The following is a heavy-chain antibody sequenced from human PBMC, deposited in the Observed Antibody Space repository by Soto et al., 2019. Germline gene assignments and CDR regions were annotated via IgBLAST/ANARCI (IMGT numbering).Heavy chain of an antibody. D-gene: IGHD3-3*01. CDR2: IPYGGST. CDR1: GGSISSSTYY. J-gene: IGHJ4*02. CDR3: ARFTPDLLHSNLWSGYDLSYFDY. Sequence: QLQLRESGPGLVKPSETLSLTCSVSGGSISSSTYYWAWIRQPPGKGLEWIATIPYGGSTYYNPSLKSGVTQAMTASKNVLGLNSTSVNSPDSAIYYCARFTPDLLHSNLWSGYDLSYFDYWGKGTLV. V-gene: IGHV4-39*02.